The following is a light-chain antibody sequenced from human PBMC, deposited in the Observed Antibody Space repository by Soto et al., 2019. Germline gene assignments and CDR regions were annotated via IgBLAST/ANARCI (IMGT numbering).Light chain of an antibody. CDR2: DAS. CDR1: QGISTW. J-gene: IGKJ1*01. V-gene: IGKV1-5*01. CDR3: QQYSSYSRT. Sequence: DIQMTQSPYTLSASVGDRVTITCRASQGISTWLAWYQQKPGPAPKLLIYDASSLASGVPSRFSGSGSGTEFTLTISSLQPDDYATYYCQQYSSYSRTFGQGTKVEIK.